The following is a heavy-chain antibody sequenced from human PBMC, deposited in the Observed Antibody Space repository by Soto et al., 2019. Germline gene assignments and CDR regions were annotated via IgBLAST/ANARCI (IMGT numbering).Heavy chain of an antibody. CDR3: AKAGIAVAGTGEYYFDY. CDR2: ISYDGSNK. V-gene: IGHV3-30*18. Sequence: QVQLVESGGGVVQPGRSLRLSCAASGFTFSSYGMHWVRQAPGKGLEWVAVISYDGSNKYYADSVKGRFTISRDNSKNTLYLQMNSLRAEDTAVYYCAKAGIAVAGTGEYYFDYWGQGTLVTVSS. CDR1: GFTFSSYG. D-gene: IGHD6-19*01. J-gene: IGHJ4*02.